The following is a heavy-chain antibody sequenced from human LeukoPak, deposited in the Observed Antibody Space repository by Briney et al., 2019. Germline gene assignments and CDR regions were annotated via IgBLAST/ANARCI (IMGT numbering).Heavy chain of an antibody. CDR1: DGSITNYD. Sequence: SETLSLTCTVSDGSITNYDWSWVRQPPGKGLEFIGHVHYSGTANYNPSLRSRVTISVDTSKNQFSLKLSSVTAADTAVYYCARVGDIQWLVSFDYWGQGTLVTVSS. CDR2: VHYSGTA. V-gene: IGHV4-59*01. J-gene: IGHJ4*02. CDR3: ARVGDIQWLVSFDY. D-gene: IGHD6-19*01.